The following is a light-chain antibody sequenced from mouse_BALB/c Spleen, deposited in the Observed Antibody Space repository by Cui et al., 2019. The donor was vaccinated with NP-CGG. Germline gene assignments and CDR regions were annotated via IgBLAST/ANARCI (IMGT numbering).Light chain of an antibody. V-gene: IGLV1*01. CDR1: TGAVSTNNY. CDR2: GTN. J-gene: IGLJ1*01. CDR3: ALWYSNHWV. Sequence: QAVVTQESALTTSPGETVTLTCRSSTGAVSTNNYANWVQEKSEHLFIGLIGGTNNRAPGVPARFSGSLIGDKAALTITGAQTEDEAIYFCALWYSNHWVFGGGTKLTVL.